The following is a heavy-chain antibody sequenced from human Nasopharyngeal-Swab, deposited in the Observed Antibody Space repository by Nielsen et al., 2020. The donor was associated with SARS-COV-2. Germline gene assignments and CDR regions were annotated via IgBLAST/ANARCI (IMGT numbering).Heavy chain of an antibody. J-gene: IGHJ4*02. CDR2: IYYSGST. CDR3: ARGDSSGWAFDY. V-gene: IGHV4-59*08. D-gene: IGHD6-19*01. Sequence: WIRKPPGKGLEWIGYIYYSGSTNYNPSLKRRVTISVDTSKNQFSLKLISVTAADTAVYYCARGDSSGWAFDYWGQGTLVTVSS.